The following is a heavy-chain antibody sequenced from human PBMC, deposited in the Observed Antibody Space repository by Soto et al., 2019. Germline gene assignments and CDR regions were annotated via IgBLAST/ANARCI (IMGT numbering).Heavy chain of an antibody. J-gene: IGHJ6*02. CDR1: GGSISSGDYY. CDR3: ARDRERYCSSTSCPYGMDV. D-gene: IGHD2-2*01. Sequence: SETLSLTCTVSGGSISSGDYYWSWIRQPPGKGLEWIGYIYYSGSTYYNPSLKSRVTISVDTSKNQFSLKLSSVTAADTAVYYCARDRERYCSSTSCPYGMDVWGQGTTVTVSS. V-gene: IGHV4-30-4*01. CDR2: IYYSGST.